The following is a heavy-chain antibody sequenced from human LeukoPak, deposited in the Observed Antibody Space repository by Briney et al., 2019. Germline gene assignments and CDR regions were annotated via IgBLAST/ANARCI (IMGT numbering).Heavy chain of an antibody. V-gene: IGHV3-21*01. CDR3: ARKRLGFSSGWYYFDY. CDR2: ISSSSSYI. CDR1: GFTFSSYS. J-gene: IGHJ4*02. Sequence: GGSLRLSCAASGFTFSSYSMNWVRQAPGKGLEWVSSISSSSSYIYYADSVKGRFTISRDNAKNSLYLQMNSLRAEDTAVYYCARKRLGFSSGWYYFDYWGQGTLVTVSS. D-gene: IGHD6-19*01.